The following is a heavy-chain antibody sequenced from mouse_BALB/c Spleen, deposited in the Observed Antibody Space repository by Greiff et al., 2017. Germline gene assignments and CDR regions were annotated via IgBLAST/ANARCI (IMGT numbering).Heavy chain of an antibody. J-gene: IGHJ3*01. CDR2: ISSGGSYT. Sequence: EVKLVESGGGLVKPGGSLKLSCAASGFTFSSYAMSWVRQTPDKRLEWVATISSGGSYTYYPDSVKGRFTISRDNAKNTLYLQMSSLKSEDTAMYYCASQEGFAYWGQGTLVTVSA. CDR1: GFTFSSYA. CDR3: ASQEGFAY. V-gene: IGHV5-6*03.